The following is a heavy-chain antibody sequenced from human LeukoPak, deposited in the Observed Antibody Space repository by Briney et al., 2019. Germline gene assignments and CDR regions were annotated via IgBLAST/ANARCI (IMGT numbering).Heavy chain of an antibody. J-gene: IGHJ4*02. CDR2: ISFGGGGT. Sequence: GGSLRLSCAASGFTFRTYAMSWVRQAPEKGLEWVSAISFGGGGTYYADSVKGRFSISRDNSKNTLYLQMNSLRAEDTALYYCAKGAEAEIGYYFDNWGQGTLVTVSS. V-gene: IGHV3-23*01. CDR3: AKGAEAEIGYYFDN. CDR1: GFTFRTYA. D-gene: IGHD3-10*01.